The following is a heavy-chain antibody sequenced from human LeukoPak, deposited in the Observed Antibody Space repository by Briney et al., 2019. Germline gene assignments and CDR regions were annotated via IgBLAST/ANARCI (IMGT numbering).Heavy chain of an antibody. CDR3: ATETNGRHYDY. Sequence: GRSLRLSCTTSGLTFSTSGFNWVRQAPGRGLEWVASIGPTGFDRYHADSIKGRFTISRDNANNFLYLQMDSLRAEDTAVYYCATETNGRHYDYWGQGTLLTVSS. V-gene: IGHV3-21*06. D-gene: IGHD1-14*01. CDR1: GLTFSTSG. CDR2: IGPTGFDR. J-gene: IGHJ4*02.